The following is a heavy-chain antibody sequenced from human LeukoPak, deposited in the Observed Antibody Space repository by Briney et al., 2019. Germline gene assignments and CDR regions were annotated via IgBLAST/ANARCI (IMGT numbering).Heavy chain of an antibody. CDR1: GFTFSSYE. J-gene: IGHJ6*02. CDR3: ARVRYYDFWSGYPYYYYGMDV. CDR2: ISGSGSTI. V-gene: IGHV3-48*03. D-gene: IGHD3-3*01. Sequence: GGSLRLSCAASGFTFSSYEMNWVRQAPGKGLEWVSYISGSGSTIYYADSVKGRFTISRDNAKNSLYLQMNSLRAEDTAVYYCARVRYYDFWSGYPYYYYGMDVWGQGTTVTVSS.